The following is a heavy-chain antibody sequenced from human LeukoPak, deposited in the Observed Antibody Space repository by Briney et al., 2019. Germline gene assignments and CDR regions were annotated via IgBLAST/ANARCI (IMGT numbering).Heavy chain of an antibody. CDR2: IYHSGST. J-gene: IGHJ5*02. CDR3: AREWELPQNWFDP. Sequence: PSETLSLTCTVSGYSISSGYYWGWIRQPPGKGLEWIGSIYHSGSTYYNPSLKSRVTISVDTSKNQFSLKLRSVTAADTAVYYCAREWELPQNWFDPWGQGTLVTVSS. CDR1: GYSISSGYY. D-gene: IGHD1-26*01. V-gene: IGHV4-38-2*02.